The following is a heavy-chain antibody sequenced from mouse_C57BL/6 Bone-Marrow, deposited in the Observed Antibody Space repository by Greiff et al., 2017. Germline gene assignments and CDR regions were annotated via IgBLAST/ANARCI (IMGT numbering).Heavy chain of an antibody. J-gene: IGHJ4*01. Sequence: EVKLQESGPGLAKPSQTLSLTCSVTGYSITSDYWNWIRTFPGNKLEYMGYISYSGSTYYNPSLKSRISITRDTSKNQYYLQLNSVTTEDTATYYCARSHYYGSSLYYAMDYWGQGTSVTVSS. CDR2: ISYSGST. CDR3: ARSHYYGSSLYYAMDY. V-gene: IGHV3-8*01. CDR1: GYSITSDY. D-gene: IGHD1-1*01.